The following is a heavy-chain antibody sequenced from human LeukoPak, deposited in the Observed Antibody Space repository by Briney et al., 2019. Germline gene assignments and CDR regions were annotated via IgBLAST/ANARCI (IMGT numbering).Heavy chain of an antibody. CDR2: INHSGST. CDR1: GGSFSGYY. D-gene: IGHD6-19*01. Sequence: SETLSLTCAVYGGSFSGYYWSWIRQPPGKGLEWIGEINHSGSTNYNPSLKSRVTISVDTSKNRFSLKLSSVTAADTAVYYCARANKLKPYSSGFDYWGQGTLVTVSS. CDR3: ARANKLKPYSSGFDY. V-gene: IGHV4-34*01. J-gene: IGHJ4*02.